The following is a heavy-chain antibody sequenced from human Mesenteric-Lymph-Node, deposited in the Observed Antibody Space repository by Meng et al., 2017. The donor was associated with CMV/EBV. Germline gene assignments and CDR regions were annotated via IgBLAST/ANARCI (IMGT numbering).Heavy chain of an antibody. J-gene: IGHJ4*02. Sequence: GESLKISCAASGLTFTTYAMSWVRQAPGKGLEWVSVIGSGGTAYHGDSVKGRFTISRDNSKNTLYLQMSSLRAEDTAVYYCAKDMRGGPLRYFDYWSQGTLVTVSS. V-gene: IGHV3-23*01. CDR2: IGSGGTA. CDR1: GLTFTTYA. CDR3: AKDMRGGPLRYFDY. D-gene: IGHD3-9*01.